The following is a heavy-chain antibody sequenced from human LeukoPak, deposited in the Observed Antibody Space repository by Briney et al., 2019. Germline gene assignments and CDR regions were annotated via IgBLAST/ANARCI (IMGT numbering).Heavy chain of an antibody. CDR3: ARAAGHRGANYYMDV. J-gene: IGHJ6*03. Sequence: GGSLRLSCAASGFTFSSYSMNWVRQAPGKGLEWVSSISSSGSYIYYADSVKGRFTISRDNAKNSLYLQMNSLRAEDTAVYYCARAAGHRGANYYMDVWGKGTTVTVSS. D-gene: IGHD3-10*01. V-gene: IGHV3-21*01. CDR2: ISSSGSYI. CDR1: GFTFSSYS.